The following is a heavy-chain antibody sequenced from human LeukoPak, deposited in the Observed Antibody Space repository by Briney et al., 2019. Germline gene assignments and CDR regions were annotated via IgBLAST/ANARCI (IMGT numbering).Heavy chain of an antibody. CDR3: ARGGPLAAAPHLYYFDY. CDR1: GYTFTSYY. V-gene: IGHV1-46*01. J-gene: IGHJ4*02. D-gene: IGHD6-19*01. CDR2: INPIGGST. Sequence: GASVKVSCKASGYTFTSYYLHWVRQAPGQGLEWMGIINPIGGSTTYAQKFQGRVTMTRDTSTSTVYMELSSLRSEDTAVYYCARGGPLAAAPHLYYFDYWGQGSLVTVSS.